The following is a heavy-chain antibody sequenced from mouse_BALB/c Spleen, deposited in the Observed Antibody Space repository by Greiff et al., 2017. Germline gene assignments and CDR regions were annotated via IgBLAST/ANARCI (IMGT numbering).Heavy chain of an antibody. D-gene: IGHD4-1*01. CDR2: ISSGSSTI. V-gene: IGHV5-17*02. Sequence: DVMLVESGGGLVQPGGSRKLSCAASGFTFSSFGMHWVRQAPEKGLEWVAYISSGSSTIYYADTVKGRFTISRDNPKNTLFLQMTSLRSEDTAMYYCARLGKGDYFDYWGQGTTLTVSS. CDR1: GFTFSSFG. J-gene: IGHJ2*01. CDR3: ARLGKGDYFDY.